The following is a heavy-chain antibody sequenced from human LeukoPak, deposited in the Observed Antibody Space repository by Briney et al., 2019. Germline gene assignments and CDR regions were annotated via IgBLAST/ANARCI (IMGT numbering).Heavy chain of an antibody. D-gene: IGHD2-2*01. CDR3: ASHCSSTSCPGY. CDR2: IYTSGST. J-gene: IGHJ4*02. CDR1: GGSIGSYY. Sequence: SETLSLTCTVSGGSIGSYYWSWIRQPAGKGLEWIGRIYTSGSTNYNPSLKSRVTMSVDTSKNQFSLKLSSVTAADTAVYYCASHCSSTSCPGYWGQGTLVTVSS. V-gene: IGHV4-4*07.